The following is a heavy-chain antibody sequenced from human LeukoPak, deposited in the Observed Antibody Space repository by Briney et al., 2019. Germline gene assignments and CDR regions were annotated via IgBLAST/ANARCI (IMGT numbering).Heavy chain of an antibody. V-gene: IGHV1-18*01. J-gene: IGHJ4*02. CDR2: ISAYNDNT. D-gene: IGHD6-19*01. Sequence: ASVKVSCKASGYTFTDYGIAWVRQAPGQGLQWVGWISAYNDNTNYSQKMQGRIIMTTDTSTSTAYMELKSLTSDDSAVYYCARDGPYGSGWYQNDNWGQGTLITVSS. CDR3: ARDGPYGSGWYQNDN. CDR1: GYTFTDYG.